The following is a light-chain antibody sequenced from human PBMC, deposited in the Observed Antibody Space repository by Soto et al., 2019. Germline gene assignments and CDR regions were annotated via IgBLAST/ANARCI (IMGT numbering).Light chain of an antibody. V-gene: IGLV1-47*01. CDR3: AAWDDSLSGPHVV. Sequence: QSALTQPPSASGTPGQRVTISCSGSSSNIGSNYVYWYQQLPGTAPNLLIYRNNQRPSGVPDRFSGSKSGTSASLAISGLRSEDEADYYCAAWDDSLSGPHVVFGGGTKLTVL. J-gene: IGLJ2*01. CDR1: SSNIGSNY. CDR2: RNN.